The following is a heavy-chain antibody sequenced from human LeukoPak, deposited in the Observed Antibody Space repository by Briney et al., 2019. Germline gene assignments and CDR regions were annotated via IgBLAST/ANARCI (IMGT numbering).Heavy chain of an antibody. Sequence: GGSLRLSCAASGFTFNNYWMHWVRQAPGKGLVWVSRINTDGSITTYADSVEGQFSGSRDNAKNTLYLQMNSLRVEDTGVYYCARGYSRSWFDPWGQGTLVTVSS. V-gene: IGHV3-74*03. CDR3: ARGYSRSWFDP. CDR1: GFTFNNYW. D-gene: IGHD1-14*01. J-gene: IGHJ5*02. CDR2: INTDGSIT.